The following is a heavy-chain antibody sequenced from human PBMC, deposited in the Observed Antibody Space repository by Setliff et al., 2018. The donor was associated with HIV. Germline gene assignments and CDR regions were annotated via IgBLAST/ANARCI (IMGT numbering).Heavy chain of an antibody. V-gene: IGHV4-39*07. CDR1: GGSITGNSNS. D-gene: IGHD3-10*01. CDR3: RVWVLRDTSDI. J-gene: IGHJ3*02. Sequence: SETLSLTCTVSGGSITGNSNSWGWIRQSPGNGLEWIGEVLYNGGTRYNPSLENRVSMSVDTSKNQFSLKLLSVTAADTAVYYCRVWVLRDTSDIWGQGTVVTVSS. CDR2: VLYNGGT.